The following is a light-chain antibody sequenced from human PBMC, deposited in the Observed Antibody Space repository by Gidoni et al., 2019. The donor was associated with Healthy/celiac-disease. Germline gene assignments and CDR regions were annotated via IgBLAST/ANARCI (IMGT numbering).Light chain of an antibody. CDR2: KAS. J-gene: IGKJ2*01. CDR3: QQYNSYQST. CDR1: QSISSW. V-gene: IGKV1-5*03. Sequence: DIQMTQSPSTLSASVGDRVTITCRASQSISSWLAWYQQKPGKAPKLLIYKASSLESGVPSRFSGSGSGTEFTLTISSLQPDDFATYYCQQYNSYQSTFXQXTKLEIK.